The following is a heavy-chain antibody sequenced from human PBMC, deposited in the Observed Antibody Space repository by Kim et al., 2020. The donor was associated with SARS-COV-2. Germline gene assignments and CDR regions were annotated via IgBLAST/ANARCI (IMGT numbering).Heavy chain of an antibody. D-gene: IGHD6-13*01. CDR3: AGDSSSWFPNWFDP. J-gene: IGHJ5*02. Sequence: VDSVKGRFTISRDNAKNSLYLQMNSLRAEDTGVYYCAGDSSSWFPNWFDPWGQGTLVTVSS. V-gene: IGHV3-7*01.